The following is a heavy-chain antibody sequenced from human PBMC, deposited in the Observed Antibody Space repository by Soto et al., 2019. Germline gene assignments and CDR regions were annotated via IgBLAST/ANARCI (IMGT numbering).Heavy chain of an antibody. CDR3: ASTYSTSWYWFDP. Sequence: QVTVKESGPVLVKPTETLTLTCTVSGFSLSNAGLGVSWIRQPPGKALEWLAHIFSNDEKSYSTSLKSRLTISNDTSKSQVVLTTTNMDPADTATYYCASTYSTSWYWFDPWGQGTLVTVSS. V-gene: IGHV2-26*04. J-gene: IGHJ5*02. CDR1: GFSLSNAGLG. CDR2: IFSNDEK. D-gene: IGHD6-13*01.